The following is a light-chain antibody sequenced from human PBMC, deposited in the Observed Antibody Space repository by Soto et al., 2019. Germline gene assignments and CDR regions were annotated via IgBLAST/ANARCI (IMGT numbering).Light chain of an antibody. CDR2: AAS. V-gene: IGKV1-39*01. CDR1: QSISSY. Sequence: DIQMTQSPSSLSASVGHRVTITCRASQSISSYLNWYQQKPGKVPKLLIYAASSLQSGVPSRFSGSGSGTDFTLTISSLQPEDFATYYCQQSYSTLFTFGPGTKVDIK. J-gene: IGKJ3*01. CDR3: QQSYSTLFT.